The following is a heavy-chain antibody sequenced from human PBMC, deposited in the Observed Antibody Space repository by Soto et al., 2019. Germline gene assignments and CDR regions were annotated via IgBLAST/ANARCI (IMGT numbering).Heavy chain of an antibody. CDR2: ISYDGSNK. CDR1: GFTFSSYA. D-gene: IGHD6-13*01. J-gene: IGHJ4*02. V-gene: IGHV3-30-3*01. CDR3: AREAPAAGYLY. Sequence: GGSLRLSCAASGFTFSSYAMHWVRQAPGKGLEWVAVISYDGSNKYYADSVKGRFTISRDNSKNTLYLQMNSLRAEDTAVYYCAREAPAAGYLYWGQGTLVTVSS.